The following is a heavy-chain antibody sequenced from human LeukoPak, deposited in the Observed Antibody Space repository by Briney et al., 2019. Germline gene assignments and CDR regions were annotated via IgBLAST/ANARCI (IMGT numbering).Heavy chain of an antibody. J-gene: IGHJ3*02. CDR2: IIPIFGTA. CDR1: GGTFSSYA. CDR3: ARYYCSGGSCYPYDAFDI. V-gene: IGHV1-69*05. Sequence: SVKVSCKASGGTFSSYAISWVRQAPGQGLEWMGRIIPIFGTANYAQKFQGRVTITTGESTSTAYMELSSLRSEDTAVYYCARYYCSGGSCYPYDAFDIWGQGTMVTVSS. D-gene: IGHD2-15*01.